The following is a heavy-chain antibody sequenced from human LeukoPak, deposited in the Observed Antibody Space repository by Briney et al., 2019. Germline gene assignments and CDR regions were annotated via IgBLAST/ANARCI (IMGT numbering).Heavy chain of an antibody. CDR3: ARLVPPGWFDP. Sequence: SSETLSLTCAVYGGSFSDYRWSWIRQPPGKGLEWIGEINHSGSTNYNPSLKSRVTISKDTSKNQFSLKLTSVTAADTAVYYCARLVPPGWFDPWGQGTLVTVSS. CDR2: INHSGST. J-gene: IGHJ5*02. V-gene: IGHV4-34*01. CDR1: GGSFSDYR.